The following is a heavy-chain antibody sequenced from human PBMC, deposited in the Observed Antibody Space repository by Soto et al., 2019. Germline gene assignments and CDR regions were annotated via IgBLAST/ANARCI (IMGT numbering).Heavy chain of an antibody. CDR3: ARAISAYVT. D-gene: IGHD5-12*01. CDR2: INTGNGNT. V-gene: IGHV1-3*04. CDR1: GITYTTYA. J-gene: IGHJ5*02. Sequence: QVQLVQSGAEVKKPGASVKVSCKASGITYTTYAIHWVRQAPGQGLEWMGWINTGNGNTRYSQRFQGRVTLTTDTTATTAYRDLSSWTTEETAVDYCARAISAYVTWGQGPLITVSS.